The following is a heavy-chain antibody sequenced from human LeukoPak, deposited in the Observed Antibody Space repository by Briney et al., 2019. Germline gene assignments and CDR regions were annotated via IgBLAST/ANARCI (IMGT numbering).Heavy chain of an antibody. CDR3: ARAPMVGVGWGAFDI. J-gene: IGHJ3*02. V-gene: IGHV1-69*02. CDR1: GGTFSSYT. Sequence: ASVKVSCKASGGTFSSYTISWVRQAPGQGLEWMGRIIPILGIANYAQKFQGRVTITADKSTSTAYVELSSLRSEDTAVYYCARAPMVGVGWGAFDIWGQGTMVTVSS. CDR2: IIPILGIA. D-gene: IGHD1-26*01.